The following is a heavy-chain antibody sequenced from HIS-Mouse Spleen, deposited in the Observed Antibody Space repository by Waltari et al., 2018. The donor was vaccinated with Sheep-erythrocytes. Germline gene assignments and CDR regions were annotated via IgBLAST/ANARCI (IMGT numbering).Heavy chain of an antibody. J-gene: IGHJ4*02. D-gene: IGHD3-9*01. CDR1: GGSFSGYY. Sequence: QVQLQQWGAGLLKPSETLSLTCAVYGGSFSGYYWSWFRQPPGKGLEWIGEINHSGSTNYNPSLKSRVTISVDTSKNQFSLKLSSVTAADTAVYYCARGGRRTGFDYWGQGTLVTVSS. CDR3: ARGGRRTGFDY. CDR2: INHSGST. V-gene: IGHV4-34*01.